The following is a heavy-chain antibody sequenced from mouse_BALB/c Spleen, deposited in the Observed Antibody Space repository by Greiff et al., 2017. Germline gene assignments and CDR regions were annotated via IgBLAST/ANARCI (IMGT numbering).Heavy chain of an antibody. CDR3: ARSGVVGFDY. CDR1: GFNIKDTY. Sequence: EVKLMESGAELVKPGASVKLSCTASGFNIKDTYMHWVKQRPEQGLEWIGRIDPANGNTKYDPKFQGKATITADTSSNTAYLQLSSLTSEDTAVYYCARSGVVGFDYWGQGTTLTVSS. V-gene: IGHV14-3*02. D-gene: IGHD1-1*01. J-gene: IGHJ2*01. CDR2: IDPANGNT.